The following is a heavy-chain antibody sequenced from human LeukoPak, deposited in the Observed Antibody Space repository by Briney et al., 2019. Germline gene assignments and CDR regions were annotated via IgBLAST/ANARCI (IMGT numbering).Heavy chain of an antibody. D-gene: IGHD3-10*01. Sequence: GGSLRLSCAASGFTFSSYAMSWVRQAPGKGLEWVSAISGSGGSTYYADSVKGRFTISRDNSKNTLYLQMNSLRAEDTAVYYCALITMVRGVPDYWGQGTLVTVSS. CDR2: ISGSGGST. V-gene: IGHV3-23*01. CDR3: ALITMVRGVPDY. J-gene: IGHJ4*02. CDR1: GFTFSSYA.